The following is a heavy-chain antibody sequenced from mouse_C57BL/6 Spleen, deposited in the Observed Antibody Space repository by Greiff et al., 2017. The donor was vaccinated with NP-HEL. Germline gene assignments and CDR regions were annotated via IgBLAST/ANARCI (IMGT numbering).Heavy chain of an antibody. CDR3: AIPSYDGYYFYAMDY. CDR2: IHPSDSDT. Sequence: VQLQQPGAELVKPGASVKVSCKASGYTFTSYWMHWVKQRPGQGLEWIGRIHPSDSDTNYNQKFKGKATLTVDKSSSTAYMQLSSLTSEDSAVYYCAIPSYDGYYFYAMDYWGQGTSVTVSS. D-gene: IGHD2-3*01. J-gene: IGHJ4*01. CDR1: GYTFTSYW. V-gene: IGHV1-74*01.